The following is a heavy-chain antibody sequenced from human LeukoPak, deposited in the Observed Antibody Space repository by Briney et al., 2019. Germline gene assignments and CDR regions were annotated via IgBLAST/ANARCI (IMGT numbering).Heavy chain of an antibody. CDR3: AREFYDSSGTFDP. CDR2: IYYSGST. J-gene: IGHJ5*02. V-gene: IGHV4-61*01. CDR1: GGSVSSGSYY. D-gene: IGHD3-22*01. Sequence: SGPTLVKPSETLSLTCTVSGGSVSSGSYYWSWIRQPPGKGLEWIGYIYYSGSTNYNPSLKSRVTISVDTSKNQFSLKLSSVTAADTAVYYCAREFYDSSGTFDPWGQGTLVTVSS.